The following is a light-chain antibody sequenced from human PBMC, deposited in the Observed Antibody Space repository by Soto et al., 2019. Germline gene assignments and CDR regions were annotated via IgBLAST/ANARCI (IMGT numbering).Light chain of an antibody. V-gene: IGKV3-11*01. CDR1: QSVSSY. Sequence: EIVLTQSPATLYLSPGERATFSCRASQSVSSYLAGYQQKPGQAPRLLSYDASNRATGIPARFSGSGSGTDFALPISSSAPEDFEVYYCQQRSNWSLTFGPATKVDIK. CDR2: DAS. CDR3: QQRSNWSLT. J-gene: IGKJ3*01.